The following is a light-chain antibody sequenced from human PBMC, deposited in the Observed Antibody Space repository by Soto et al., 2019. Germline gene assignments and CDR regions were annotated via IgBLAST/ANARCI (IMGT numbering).Light chain of an antibody. J-gene: IGKJ5*01. V-gene: IGKV1-39*01. CDR2: AAS. CDR3: QQSYSTPHT. Sequence: IHMTQSASSLSASVGDRVTITCRASQGIRNDLGWYQQKQGKAPKILIYAASSLQSGVPSRFSGSGYGTDFTLTISSLQTEDFATYYCQQSYSTPHTFGQGTRLEIK. CDR1: QGIRND.